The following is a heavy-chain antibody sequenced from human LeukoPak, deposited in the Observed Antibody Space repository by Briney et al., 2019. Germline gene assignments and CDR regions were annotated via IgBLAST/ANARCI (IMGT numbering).Heavy chain of an antibody. CDR2: IYSGGST. V-gene: IGHV3-66*01. J-gene: IGHJ4*02. CDR1: GFTVSSNY. CDR3: AKGGDYDSSGYWSYFDY. D-gene: IGHD3-22*01. Sequence: GGSLRLSCAASGFTVSSNYMSWVRQAPGKGLEWVSVIYSGGSTYYADSVKGRFTISRDNSKNTLYLQMNSLRAEDTAVYYCAKGGDYDSSGYWSYFDYWGQGTLVTVSS.